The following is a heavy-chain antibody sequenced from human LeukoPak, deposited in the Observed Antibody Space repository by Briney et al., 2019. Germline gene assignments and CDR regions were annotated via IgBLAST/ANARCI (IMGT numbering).Heavy chain of an antibody. CDR2: ITGTSSST. D-gene: IGHD3-10*01. V-gene: IGHV3-23*01. CDR1: GSTFSRYA. Sequence: PGGSLRLSCGASGSTFSRYAMSWVRQAPGKGLEWVSAITGTSSSTQNADSVQGRFTISRDNSKNTLYVQMNSLRPEATAISYCAKLFESGTYNNFFHYWGQGTLVTVFS. CDR3: AKLFESGTYNNFFHY. J-gene: IGHJ4*02.